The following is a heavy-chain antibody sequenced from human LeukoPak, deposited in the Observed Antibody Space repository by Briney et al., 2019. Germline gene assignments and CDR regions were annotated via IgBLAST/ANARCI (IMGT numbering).Heavy chain of an antibody. CDR2: IYYSGST. CDR1: GGSISSSSYY. Sequence: SETLSLTCTVSGGSISSSSYYWGWIRQPPGKGLEWIGSIYYSGSTYYNPSLKSRVIISVDTSKNQFSLELSSVTAADTAVYYCARDPYGSALETRDWGQGTLVTVSS. D-gene: IGHD3-10*01. V-gene: IGHV4-39*07. CDR3: ARDPYGSALETRD. J-gene: IGHJ4*02.